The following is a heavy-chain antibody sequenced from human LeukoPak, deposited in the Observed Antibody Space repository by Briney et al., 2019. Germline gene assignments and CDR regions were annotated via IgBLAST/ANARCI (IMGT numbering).Heavy chain of an antibody. CDR2: ISRSSTTI. CDR3: ARRWSFDY. J-gene: IGHJ4*02. D-gene: IGHD6-13*01. CDR1: GFTFSSYS. V-gene: IGHV3-48*01. Sequence: PGGSLRLSCAASGFTFSSYSMNWVRQAPGKGLEWVSDISRSSTTIYYADSVKGRFTISRDNSKNTLYLQMNSLRAEDTAVYYCARRWSFDYWGQGTLVTVSS.